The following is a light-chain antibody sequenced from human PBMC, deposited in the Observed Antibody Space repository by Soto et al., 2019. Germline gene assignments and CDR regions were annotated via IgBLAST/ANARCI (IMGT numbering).Light chain of an antibody. CDR2: KAS. J-gene: IGKJ2*01. CDR1: QDISTW. V-gene: IGKV1-5*03. Sequence: DVQMTQSPSTLSASVGDRVTITCXXXQDISTWLAWYQQKPGKAPKLLIYKASSLESGVPSRFSGGGSGTEFTLTISSLQPDDHATFYCQSYYGYPYTFGQGTKLEIK. CDR3: QSYYGYPYT.